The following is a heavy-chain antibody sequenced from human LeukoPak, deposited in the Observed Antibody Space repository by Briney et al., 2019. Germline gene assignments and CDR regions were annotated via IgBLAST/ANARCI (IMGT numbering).Heavy chain of an antibody. D-gene: IGHD2-8*01. CDR1: GFTFSSYA. CDR2: ISGSGGST. CDR3: ARNAADCTTSACYDS. V-gene: IGHV3-23*01. J-gene: IGHJ4*02. Sequence: GGSLRLSCAASGFTFSSYAMSWVRQAPGKGLEWVSAISGSGGSTYYADSVKGQFTISRDNSKNTLYLQMNSLRAEDTAVYHCARNAADCTTSACYDSWGQGTLVTVSS.